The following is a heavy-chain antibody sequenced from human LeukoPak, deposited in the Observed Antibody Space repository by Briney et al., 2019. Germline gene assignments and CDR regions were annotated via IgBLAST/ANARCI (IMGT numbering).Heavy chain of an antibody. CDR2: IYYSGST. V-gene: IGHV4-39*01. D-gene: IGHD4-17*01. Sequence: SETLSLTCTVSGGSISSSSYYWGWIRQPPGKGLEWIGSIYYSGSTYYNPSLKSRVTISVDTSKNQFSLKLSSVTAADTAVYYCARPRGPATVTTIVSWFDPWGQGTLVTVSS. J-gene: IGHJ5*02. CDR3: ARPRGPATVTTIVSWFDP. CDR1: GGSISSSSYY.